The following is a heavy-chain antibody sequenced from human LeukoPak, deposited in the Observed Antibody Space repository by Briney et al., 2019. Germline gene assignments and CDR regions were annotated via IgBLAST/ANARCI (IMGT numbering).Heavy chain of an antibody. CDR2: INPNSGGT. CDR3: ARGGSGRGYYYYYMDV. J-gene: IGHJ6*03. Sequence: ASVKVSCKASGYTFTGYYMHWVRQAPGQGLEWMGWINPNSGGTNYAQKFQGRVTMTRDTSISTAYMELSRLRSDDTAVYYCARGGSGRGYYYYYMDVWGKGTTVTVSS. V-gene: IGHV1-2*02. D-gene: IGHD3-10*01. CDR1: GYTFTGYY.